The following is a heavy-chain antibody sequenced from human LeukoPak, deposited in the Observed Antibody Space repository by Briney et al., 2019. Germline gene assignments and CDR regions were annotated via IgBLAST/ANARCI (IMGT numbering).Heavy chain of an antibody. CDR1: GFTFNTYA. D-gene: IGHD6-13*01. CDR2: LSGSGGNT. CDR3: AKEKGYSSTWLEN. Sequence: GGSLRLSCADSGFTFNTYAMTWVRQAPGKGLEWVSGLSGSGGNTHYADSVKGRFTISRDNSKNTLYLQMNSLRVEDTALYYCAKEKGYSSTWLENWGQGTLVTVSS. V-gene: IGHV3-23*01. J-gene: IGHJ4*02.